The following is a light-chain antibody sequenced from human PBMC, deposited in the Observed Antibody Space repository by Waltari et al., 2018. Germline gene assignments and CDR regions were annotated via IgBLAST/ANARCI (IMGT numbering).Light chain of an antibody. CDR3: SSYASSK. CDR2: DVV. CDR1: SRDIGRNNY. J-gene: IGLJ2*01. Sequence: QSALTPPASLSGSPGQTIPTSCTGTSRDIGRNNYDSWYQQHPGKAPKLMIYDVVKRPSGVSNRFSGSKSGNTASLTISGLQAEDDAIYYCSSYASSKFGGGTKLTVL. V-gene: IGLV2-14*01.